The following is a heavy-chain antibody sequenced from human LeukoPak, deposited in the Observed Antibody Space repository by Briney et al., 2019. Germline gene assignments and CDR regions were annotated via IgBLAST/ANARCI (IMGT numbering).Heavy chain of an antibody. V-gene: IGHV4-38-2*02. Sequence: PSETLSLTCTVSGYSISSGYYWGWIRQPPGKGLEWIGNIYHSGSTYYNPSLKSRVTISVDTSKNQFSLKLSSVTAADTAVYYCARGGGYCSGGSCYPFDYWGQGTLVTVSS. J-gene: IGHJ4*02. D-gene: IGHD2-15*01. CDR1: GYSISSGYY. CDR2: IYHSGST. CDR3: ARGGGYCSGGSCYPFDY.